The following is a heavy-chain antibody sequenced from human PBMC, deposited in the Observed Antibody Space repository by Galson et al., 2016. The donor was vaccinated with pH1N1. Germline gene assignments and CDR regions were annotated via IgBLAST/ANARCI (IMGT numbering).Heavy chain of an antibody. Sequence: SGAEVKKPGESLKISCKGSGNSFSTSWIGWVRQLPGKGLEWMGIIYPGDSDTRYSPSFQGQVSISADKSISTAYLQWSSLKASDTAMYYCARQEFSDYWGQGTLVIVSS. D-gene: IGHD2/OR15-2a*01. J-gene: IGHJ4*02. V-gene: IGHV5-51*01. CDR3: ARQEFSDY. CDR1: GNSFSTSW. CDR2: IYPGDSDT.